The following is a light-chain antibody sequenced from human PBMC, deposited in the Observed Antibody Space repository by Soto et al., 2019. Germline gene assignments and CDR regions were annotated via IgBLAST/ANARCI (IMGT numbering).Light chain of an antibody. CDR1: ESVIDNY. Sequence: EIVLTQYPGTLSLSPGERATLSCRASESVIDNYLAWYQQRSGQAPRLVIYGASSRASAVPDRFSGSGSGADFTLTISRLEPEEFAVYYCQQYGSSPLTVGGGTKVELK. CDR2: GAS. CDR3: QQYGSSPLT. J-gene: IGKJ4*01. V-gene: IGKV3-20*01.